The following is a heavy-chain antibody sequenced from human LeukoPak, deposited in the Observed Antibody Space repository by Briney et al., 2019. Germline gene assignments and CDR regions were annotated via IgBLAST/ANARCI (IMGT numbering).Heavy chain of an antibody. V-gene: IGHV1-24*01. CDR2: FDTEDSET. Sequence: ASVKVSCKVSGYTLTELSMHWVRQAPGNGLEWMGGFDTEDSETIYAKTLQGRVTMTEDTSTDTAYMELSSLRSEDTTVDYCATAARGDYVPLCYWGQGTLVTVSS. CDR3: ATAARGDYVPLCY. D-gene: IGHD4-17*01. CDR1: GYTLTELS. J-gene: IGHJ4*02.